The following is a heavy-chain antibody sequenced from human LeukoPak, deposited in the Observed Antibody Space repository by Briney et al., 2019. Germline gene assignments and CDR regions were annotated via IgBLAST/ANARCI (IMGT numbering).Heavy chain of an antibody. CDR2: ISGSGGST. CDR3: AMYSSSWYNYYYYFDY. Sequence: GGSLRLSCAASGFTFSSYAMSWVRQAPGKGLEWVSAISGSGGSTYYADSVKGRFTIPRDNSKNTLYLQMNSLRAEDTAVYYCAMYSSSWYNYYYYFDYWGQGTLVTVSS. D-gene: IGHD6-13*01. CDR1: GFTFSSYA. J-gene: IGHJ4*02. V-gene: IGHV3-23*01.